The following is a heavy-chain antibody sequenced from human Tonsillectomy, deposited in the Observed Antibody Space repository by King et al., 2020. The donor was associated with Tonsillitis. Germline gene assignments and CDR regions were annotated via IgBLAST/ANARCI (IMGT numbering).Heavy chain of an antibody. D-gene: IGHD2-21*02. CDR2: ISWNSGSI. V-gene: IGHV3-9*01. CDR1: GFTFDDYA. CDR3: AKDRQSYGGGDCYYRVDYYYGMDV. Sequence: VQLVESGGGLVQPGRSLRLSCAASGFTFDDYAMHWVRQAPGKGLEWVSGISWNSGSIGYADSVKGRFTISRDNAKNSLYLQMNSLRAEDTALYYCAKDRQSYGGGDCYYRVDYYYGMDVWGQGTTVTVSS. J-gene: IGHJ6*02.